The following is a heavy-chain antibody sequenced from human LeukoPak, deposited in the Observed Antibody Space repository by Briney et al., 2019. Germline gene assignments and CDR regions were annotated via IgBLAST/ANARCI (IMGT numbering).Heavy chain of an antibody. D-gene: IGHD3-22*01. CDR2: IYHSGST. V-gene: IGHV4-38-2*02. Sequence: PSGTLSLTCTVSGYSISSGYYWGWIRQPPGKGLEWIGSIYHSGSTFYNPSLKSRVTMSVDTSKNEFSLKLNSVTAADTAVYYCARSGGPYYDSSGYYPPLTRWGQGTLVTVSS. J-gene: IGHJ4*02. CDR1: GYSISSGYY. CDR3: ARSGGPYYDSSGYYPPLTR.